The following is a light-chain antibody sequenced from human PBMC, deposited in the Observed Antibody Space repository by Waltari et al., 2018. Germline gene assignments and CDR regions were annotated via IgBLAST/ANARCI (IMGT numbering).Light chain of an antibody. CDR1: SLRRYF. J-gene: IGLJ2*01. CDR3: NSRDSSGNRVI. Sequence: SSEVTQDPTVSVALGQTVTITCQGASLRRYFDSWYQQKAGQAPVLVIYAKNNRASGIPDRFSGSNSGNTASLTITGAQAEDEAEYFCNSRDSSGNRVIFGGGTKLTVV. V-gene: IGLV3-19*01. CDR2: AKN.